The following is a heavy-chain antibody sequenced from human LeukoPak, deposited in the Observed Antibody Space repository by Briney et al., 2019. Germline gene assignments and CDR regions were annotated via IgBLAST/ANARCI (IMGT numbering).Heavy chain of an antibody. CDR2: IYTSGST. CDR1: GGSISSGSYY. CDR3: ARDYSTPSYYYYYMDV. J-gene: IGHJ6*03. V-gene: IGHV4-61*02. D-gene: IGHD6-6*01. Sequence: SQTLSLTCTVSGGSISSGSYYWSWIPQPAGKGLEWIGRIYTSGSTNYNPSLKSRVTISVDTSKNQFSLRLTSVTAADTAVYSCARDYSTPSYYYYYMDVWGKGTTVTVSS.